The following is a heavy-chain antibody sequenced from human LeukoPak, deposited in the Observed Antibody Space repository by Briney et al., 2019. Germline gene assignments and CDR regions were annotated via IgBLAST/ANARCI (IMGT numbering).Heavy chain of an antibody. CDR3: ARDSGVYYGSGSYSIYYYYYGMDV. CDR1: GGSFSGYY. J-gene: IGHJ6*02. V-gene: IGHV4-34*01. Sequence: SETLSLTCAVYGGSFSGYYWSWIRQPPGKGLEWIGEINHSGSTNYNPSLKSRVTISVDTSKNQFSLKLSSVTAADTAVYYCARDSGVYYGSGSYSIYYYYYGMDVWGLGTTVTVSS. CDR2: INHSGST. D-gene: IGHD3-10*01.